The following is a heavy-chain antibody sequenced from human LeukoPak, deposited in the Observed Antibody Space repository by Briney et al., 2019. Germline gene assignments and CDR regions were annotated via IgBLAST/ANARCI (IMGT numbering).Heavy chain of an antibody. D-gene: IGHD2-21*01. CDR3: ARAINPRLPDY. V-gene: IGHV1-18*01. Sequence: GASVKVSCKAPGYTFTSYGISWVRQAPGQGLEWVGWISAYNGNTNYAQKLQGRVTMTTDTSTSTAYMELRSLRSDDTAVYYCARAINPRLPDYWGQGTLVTVSS. CDR2: ISAYNGNT. J-gene: IGHJ4*02. CDR1: GYTFTSYG.